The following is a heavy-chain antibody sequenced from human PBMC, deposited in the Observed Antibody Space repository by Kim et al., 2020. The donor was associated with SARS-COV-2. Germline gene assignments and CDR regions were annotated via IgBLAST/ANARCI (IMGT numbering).Heavy chain of an antibody. V-gene: IGHV3-11*06. D-gene: IGHD3-22*01. CDR1: GFTFSDYY. Sequence: GGSLRLSCAASGFTFSDYYMSWIRQAPGKGLEWVSYISSSSSYTNSADSVKGRFTISRDNAKNSLYLQMNSLRAEDTAVYYCARDFITDDSSGGGFDYWGQGTLVTVSS. J-gene: IGHJ4*02. CDR3: ARDFITDDSSGGGFDY. CDR2: ISSSSSYT.